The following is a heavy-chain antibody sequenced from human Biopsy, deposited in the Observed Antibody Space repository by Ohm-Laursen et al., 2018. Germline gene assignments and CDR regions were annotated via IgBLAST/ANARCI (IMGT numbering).Heavy chain of an antibody. J-gene: IGHJ4*02. Sequence: SETLSLTCTVSGGSIYNFFWSWIRQPPGKGLEWIGYIYYSGSTNYNPSLKSRVTISADTSKNQFSLKLSSVTAADTAMYYCARGRGWGNTYFRSFDCWGQGTLVTVSS. CDR2: IYYSGST. CDR1: GGSIYNFF. V-gene: IGHV4-59*01. CDR3: ARGRGWGNTYFRSFDC. D-gene: IGHD3-9*01.